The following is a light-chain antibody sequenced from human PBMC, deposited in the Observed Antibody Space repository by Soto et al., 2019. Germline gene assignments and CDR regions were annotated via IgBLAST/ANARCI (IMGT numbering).Light chain of an antibody. CDR1: QGISNY. V-gene: IGKV1-27*01. Sequence: DIQMTQSPSSLSASVGDTVTITCRASQGISNYLAWYQQKPGKVPKLLIYAASTLQSGVPSRFSGSGSGTDFTLTISSLQPEDVAAYYCQKYNSAPLFGGGTKVEIK. CDR2: AAS. J-gene: IGKJ4*01. CDR3: QKYNSAPL.